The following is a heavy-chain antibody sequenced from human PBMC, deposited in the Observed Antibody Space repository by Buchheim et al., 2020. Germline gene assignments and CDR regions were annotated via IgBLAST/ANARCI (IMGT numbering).Heavy chain of an antibody. CDR3: ARSDGDY. CDR2: INPSGGST. J-gene: IGHJ4*02. CDR1: GGIFNSYA. Sequence: VHMVQSGAEVRKPGSSVKVSCMASGGIFNSYAVNWVRQAPGQGLEWMGIINPSGGSTSYAQKFQGRVTMTRDTSTSTVYMELSSLRSEDTAVYYCARSDGDYWGQGTL. V-gene: IGHV1-46*02.